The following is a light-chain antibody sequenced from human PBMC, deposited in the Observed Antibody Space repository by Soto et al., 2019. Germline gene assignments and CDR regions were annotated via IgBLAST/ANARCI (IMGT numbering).Light chain of an antibody. CDR1: QGISSG. CDR2: GAS. V-gene: IGKV1-12*01. CDR3: QQANSFPLT. J-gene: IGKJ4*01. Sequence: DIQMTQSPSSVSASVGDRVTITCRASQGISSGLAWYQQKSGKAPKLLIYGASSLQGGVPSRFRGSAPGADYTLTISSLQPEDAATYFCQQANSFPLTFGGGTKVEIK.